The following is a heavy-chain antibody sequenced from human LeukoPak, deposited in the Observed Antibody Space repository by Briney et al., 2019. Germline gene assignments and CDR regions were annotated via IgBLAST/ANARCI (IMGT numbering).Heavy chain of an antibody. D-gene: IGHD1-26*01. J-gene: IGHJ4*02. Sequence: PSQTLSLTCTVSGGSISSGGYYWSWIRQHPGKGLEWIGEINHSGSTNYNPSLKSRVTISVDTSKNQFSLKLSSVTAADTAVYYCARGLIAGATFDYWGQGTLVTVSS. CDR1: GGSISSGGYY. CDR3: ARGLIAGATFDY. CDR2: INHSGST. V-gene: IGHV4-31*03.